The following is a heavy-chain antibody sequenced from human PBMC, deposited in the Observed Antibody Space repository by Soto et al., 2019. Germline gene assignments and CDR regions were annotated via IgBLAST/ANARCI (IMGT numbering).Heavy chain of an antibody. D-gene: IGHD3-3*01. CDR1: GFTFSNAW. Sequence: GGSLRLSCAASGFTFSNAWMSWVRQAPGKGLEWVGRIKSKTDGGTTDYAAPVKGRFTISRDDSKNTLYLQMNSLKTVDTAVYYCTTVYYDFWSGYSGNMDVWGKGTTVTVSS. CDR2: IKSKTDGGTT. CDR3: TTVYYDFWSGYSGNMDV. J-gene: IGHJ6*03. V-gene: IGHV3-15*01.